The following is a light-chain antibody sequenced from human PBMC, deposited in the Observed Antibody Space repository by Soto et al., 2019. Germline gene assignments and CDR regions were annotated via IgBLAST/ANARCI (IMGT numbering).Light chain of an antibody. CDR1: QGISNY. V-gene: IGKV1-27*01. CDR2: AAS. J-gene: IGKJ5*01. CDR3: QKYNSAIIT. Sequence: DIQMTQSPSSLSASVGDRVTITCRASQGISNYLAWYLQKPGKVPKLLIYAASTLQSGVPSRFSGSGSGTDFTLTISSLQPEDVATYYCQKYNSAIITFGQGTRLEIK.